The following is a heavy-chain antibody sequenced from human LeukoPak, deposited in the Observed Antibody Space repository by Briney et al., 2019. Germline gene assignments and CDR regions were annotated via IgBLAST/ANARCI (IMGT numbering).Heavy chain of an antibody. CDR1: GFTFGSYW. CDR3: ARAGYCSGGSCYFDY. Sequence: GGSLRLSCAAYGFTFGSYWMHWVRQAPGKGLVWVSRIDTDGSSTSDADSVRGRVTTSRDNAKNTLYLQMNSLGADDTAVYYCARAGYCSGGSCYFDYWGQGTQVIVSS. V-gene: IGHV3-74*01. CDR2: IDTDGSST. J-gene: IGHJ4*02. D-gene: IGHD2-15*01.